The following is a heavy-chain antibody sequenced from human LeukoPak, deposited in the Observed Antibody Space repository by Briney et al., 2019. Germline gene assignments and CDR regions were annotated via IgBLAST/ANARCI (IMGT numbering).Heavy chain of an antibody. CDR3: ARDGGYCSGGSCAWVLGWFDP. J-gene: IGHJ5*02. CDR1: GYTFTSYY. D-gene: IGHD2-15*01. V-gene: IGHV1-46*01. Sequence: ASVKVSCKASGYTFTSYYMHWVRQAPGQGLEWMGIINLSGGSTSYAQKFQGRVTMTRDMSTSTVYMELSSLRSEDTAVYYCARDGGYCSGGSCAWVLGWFDPWGQGTPVTVSS. CDR2: INLSGGST.